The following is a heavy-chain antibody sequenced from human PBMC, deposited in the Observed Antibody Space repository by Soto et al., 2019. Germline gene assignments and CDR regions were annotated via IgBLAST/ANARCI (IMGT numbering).Heavy chain of an antibody. Sequence: PLETLSLTCAVSGYSISLGYYWGWIRQPPGKGLEWIGSIYHSGNTYYNPSLKSRVSISLDTSKNHFSLRADDTAVYYCAKDQASGQGSFDSWGQGTLVTVSS. V-gene: IGHV4-38-2*01. D-gene: IGHD2-15*01. CDR3: AKDQASGQGSFDS. CDR2: IYHSGNT. J-gene: IGHJ4*02. CDR1: GYSISLGYY.